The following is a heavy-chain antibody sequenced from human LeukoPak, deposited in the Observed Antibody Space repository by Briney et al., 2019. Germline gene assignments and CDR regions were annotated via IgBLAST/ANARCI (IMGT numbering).Heavy chain of an antibody. J-gene: IGHJ5*02. V-gene: IGHV1-69*13. D-gene: IGHD3-10*01. CDR1: GGTFSSYA. Sequence: GASVKVSCKAPGGTFSSYAISWVRQAPGQGLEWMGGIIPIFGTANYAQKFQGRVTITADESTSTAYMELSSLRSEDTAVYYCARNVLPTNWFDPWGQGTLVTVSS. CDR3: ARNVLPTNWFDP. CDR2: IIPIFGTA.